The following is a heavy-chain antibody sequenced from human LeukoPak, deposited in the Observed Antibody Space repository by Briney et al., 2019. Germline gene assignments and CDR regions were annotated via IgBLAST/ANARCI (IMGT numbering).Heavy chain of an antibody. D-gene: IGHD1-26*01. Sequence: SETLSLTCTVSGGSISSSSYYWGWIRQPPGKGLEWIGSIYYSGSTNYNPSLKSRVTISVDTSKNQFSLKLSSVTAADTAVYYCARTIRIVGATYYFDYWGQGTLVTVSS. V-gene: IGHV4-39*07. CDR3: ARTIRIVGATYYFDY. CDR2: IYYSGST. CDR1: GGSISSSSYY. J-gene: IGHJ4*02.